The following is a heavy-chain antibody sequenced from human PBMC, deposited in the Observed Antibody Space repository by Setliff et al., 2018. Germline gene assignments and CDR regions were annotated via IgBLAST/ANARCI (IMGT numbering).Heavy chain of an antibody. Sequence: SLRLSCAASGFTCNTYWMHWVRQAPGKGLVWFSHINSDGSGTSYADSVKRRFTISRDNAKNTLYLQMNSLRAEDTAVFYCVAVRWNYPTVWGQGTLVTVSS. J-gene: IGHJ4*02. V-gene: IGHV3-74*01. CDR3: VAVRWNYPTV. CDR1: GFTCNTYW. CDR2: INSDGSGT. D-gene: IGHD1-7*01.